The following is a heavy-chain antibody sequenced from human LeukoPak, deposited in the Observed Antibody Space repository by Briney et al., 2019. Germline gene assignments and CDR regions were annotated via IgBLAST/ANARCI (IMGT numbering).Heavy chain of an antibody. CDR2: INTNTGNP. CDR1: GHTFTSYA. V-gene: IGHV7-4-1*02. D-gene: IGHD3-3*01. CDR3: ARDVRSGVVYYYYYMDV. J-gene: IGHJ6*03. Sequence: ASVKVSCKASGHTFTSYAMNWVRQAPGQGLEWMGWINTNTGNPTYAQGFTGRFVFSLDTSVSTAYLQISSLKAEDTAVYYCARDVRSGVVYYYYYMDVWGKGTTVTVSS.